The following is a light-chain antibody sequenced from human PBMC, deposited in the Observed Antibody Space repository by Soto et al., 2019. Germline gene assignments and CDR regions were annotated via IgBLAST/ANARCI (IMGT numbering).Light chain of an antibody. Sequence: DIQMTQSPSTLSASVGDRVTITCRASQSISSWLAWYQQKPGKGPKLLIYDASSLESGVPSRLSGSGSGTEFTLTISSLQPDDFATYYCQKYNSYPVAFGKGTKVDIK. CDR3: QKYNSYPVA. CDR1: QSISSW. V-gene: IGKV1-5*01. CDR2: DAS. J-gene: IGKJ1*01.